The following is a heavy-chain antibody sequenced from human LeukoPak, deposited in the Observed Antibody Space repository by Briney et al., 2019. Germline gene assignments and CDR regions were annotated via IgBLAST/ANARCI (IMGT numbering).Heavy chain of an antibody. V-gene: IGHV3-74*01. Sequence: GGSLRLSCAASGFTISNHWMHWVRHAPGKELVWVSRINSDGRRTSYADSVKGRFTISRDNAKNTLYLQMNSLRAEDTAVYYCAKDSPGGYYDSTDAFDIWGQGTMVTVSS. J-gene: IGHJ3*02. CDR2: INSDGRRT. CDR1: GFTISNHW. D-gene: IGHD3-22*01. CDR3: AKDSPGGYYDSTDAFDI.